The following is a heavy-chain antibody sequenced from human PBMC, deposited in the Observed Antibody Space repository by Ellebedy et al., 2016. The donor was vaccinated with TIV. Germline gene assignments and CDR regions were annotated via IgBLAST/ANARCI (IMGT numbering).Heavy chain of an antibody. J-gene: IGHJ4*02. Sequence: GGSLRLSXAASGFTFSSYSMNWVRQAPGKGLEWVSSISSSSSYIYYADSVKGRFTISRDNAKNSLYLQMNSLRAEDTAVYYCARYDYYDSSGYYFDYWGQGTLVTVSS. CDR1: GFTFSSYS. D-gene: IGHD3-22*01. V-gene: IGHV3-21*01. CDR3: ARYDYYDSSGYYFDY. CDR2: ISSSSSYI.